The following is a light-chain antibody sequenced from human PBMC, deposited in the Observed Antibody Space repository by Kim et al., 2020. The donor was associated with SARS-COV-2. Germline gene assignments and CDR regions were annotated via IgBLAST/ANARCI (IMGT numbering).Light chain of an antibody. CDR3: GTWDSSLSAVV. Sequence: GQKVTISCSGGSSNIGNNYVSWYQQHPGTAPKLLIYDNNKRPSGIPDRFSGSKSGTSATLGITGLQTGDEADYCCGTWDSSLSAVVFGGGTQLTGL. CDR1: SSNIGNNY. J-gene: IGLJ2*01. V-gene: IGLV1-51*01. CDR2: DNN.